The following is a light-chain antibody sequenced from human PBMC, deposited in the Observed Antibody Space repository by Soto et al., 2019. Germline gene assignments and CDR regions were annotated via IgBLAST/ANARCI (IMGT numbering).Light chain of an antibody. CDR1: GNAVTYQL. Sequence: QSALTQPASVSGSPGQSITISCSGNAVTYQLVSWYQQHPGKAPKLLLYDVTTRLSEISNRFSGSKSGNTASLAISGLQAEDEADYYCSSYTTSGNYVFGTGTKVTVL. V-gene: IGLV2-14*02. CDR3: SSYTTSGNYV. CDR2: DVT. J-gene: IGLJ1*01.